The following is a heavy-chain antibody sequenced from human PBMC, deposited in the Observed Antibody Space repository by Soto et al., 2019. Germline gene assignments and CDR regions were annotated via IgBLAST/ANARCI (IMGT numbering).Heavy chain of an antibody. V-gene: IGHV1-8*01. D-gene: IGHD3-9*01. CDR2: MTPNSGNT. J-gene: IGHJ4*02. CDR3: ARATYDILTGYYRDIDY. CDR1: GYPFTSYD. Sequence: GASVKVSCKASGYPFTSYDINWVRQATGQGLEWMGWMTPNSGNTGYAQKFQGRVTMTRNTSISTAYMELSSLRSEDTAVYYCARATYDILTGYYRDIDYWGQGTLVTVSS.